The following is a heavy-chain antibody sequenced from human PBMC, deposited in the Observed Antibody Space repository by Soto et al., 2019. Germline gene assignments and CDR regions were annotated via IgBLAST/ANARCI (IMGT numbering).Heavy chain of an antibody. V-gene: IGHV3-33*01. CDR3: ARGSRIVGATRYYYYGMDV. Sequence: GGSLRLSCAASGFTFSSYGMRWFRQAPGKGLEWVAVIWYDGSNKYYADSVKGRFTISRDNSKNTLYLQMNSLRAEDTAVYYCARGSRIVGATRYYYYGMDVWGQGTTVTVSS. CDR2: IWYDGSNK. CDR1: GFTFSSYG. J-gene: IGHJ6*02. D-gene: IGHD1-26*01.